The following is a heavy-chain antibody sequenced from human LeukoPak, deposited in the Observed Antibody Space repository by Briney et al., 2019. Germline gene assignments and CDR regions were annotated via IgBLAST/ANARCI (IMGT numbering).Heavy chain of an antibody. V-gene: IGHV1-2*02. CDR3: ARATYSGSHYFDY. CDR1: GYTFTGYY. CDR2: INPNSGGT. Sequence: ASVKVSCKASGYTFTGYYMHWVRQAPGQGLEWMGWINPNSGGTNYAQRFQGRVTMTRDTSISIAYMELSGLRSDDTAVYYCARATYSGSHYFDYWGQGTLVTVSS. D-gene: IGHD6-6*01. J-gene: IGHJ4*02.